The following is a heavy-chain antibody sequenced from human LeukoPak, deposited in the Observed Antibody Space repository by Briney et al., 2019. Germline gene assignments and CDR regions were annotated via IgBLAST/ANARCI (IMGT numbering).Heavy chain of an antibody. D-gene: IGHD3-10*01. CDR3: ARSVLLWFGELLGFDY. Sequence: PSETLSLTCTVSGGSISSYYWSCIRQPAGKGLEWIGRIYTSGRTNYNPSLKSRVTMSVDTSKNQFSLKLSSVTAADTAVYYCARSVLLWFGELLGFDYWGQGTLVTVSS. V-gene: IGHV4-4*07. CDR2: IYTSGRT. J-gene: IGHJ4*02. CDR1: GGSISSYY.